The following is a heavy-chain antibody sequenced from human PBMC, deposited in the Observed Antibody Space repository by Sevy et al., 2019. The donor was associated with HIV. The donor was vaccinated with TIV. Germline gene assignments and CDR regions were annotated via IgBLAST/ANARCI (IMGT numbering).Heavy chain of an antibody. J-gene: IGHJ4*02. D-gene: IGHD3-22*01. Sequence: GGSLRLSCAASGFTFSSYAMHWVRQAPGKGLEWVAVISYDGSNKYYADSVKGRLTISRDNSKNTLYLQMNSLRAEDTAVYYCARGRVVMNYFDYWGQGTLVTVSS. CDR1: GFTFSSYA. V-gene: IGHV3-30-3*01. CDR2: ISYDGSNK. CDR3: ARGRVVMNYFDY.